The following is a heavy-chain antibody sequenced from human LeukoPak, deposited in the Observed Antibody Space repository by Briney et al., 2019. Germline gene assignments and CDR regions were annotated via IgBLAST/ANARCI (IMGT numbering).Heavy chain of an antibody. D-gene: IGHD3-10*01. Sequence: PSETLSLTCSVSGSSITSASYWAWTRQTPGKGLEWIGSLSHSGATYYNPSLTSRLSTSVDTSNNRVSLTLRSVTAPDTAVYYCARVVRSNSHYAPWGPGTLVTVSS. CDR2: LSHSGAT. CDR1: GSSITSASY. CDR3: ARVVRSNSHYAP. J-gene: IGHJ5*02. V-gene: IGHV4-38-2*02.